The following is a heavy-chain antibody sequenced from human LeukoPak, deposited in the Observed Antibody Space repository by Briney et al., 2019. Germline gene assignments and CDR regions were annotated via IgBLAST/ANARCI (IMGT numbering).Heavy chain of an antibody. D-gene: IGHD2-2*01. Sequence: ASVKVSCKASGYTFTGYYMHWVRQAPGQGLEWMGWINPNSGGTNYAQKFQGRVTMTRDTSISTAYMDLSRLTSDDTAVYYCARGEVTAAISSFDYWGQGTLVTVSS. CDR2: INPNSGGT. CDR3: ARGEVTAAISSFDY. CDR1: GYTFTGYY. V-gene: IGHV1-2*02. J-gene: IGHJ4*02.